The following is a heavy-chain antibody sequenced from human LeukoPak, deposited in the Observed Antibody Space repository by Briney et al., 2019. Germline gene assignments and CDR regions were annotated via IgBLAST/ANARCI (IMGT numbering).Heavy chain of an antibody. CDR3: ARQWGPRGVRGVSFWFDP. CDR1: GGSISSYY. J-gene: IGHJ5*02. Sequence: SETLSLTCTVSGGSISSYYWSRIRQPPGKGLEWIGYIYYSGSTNYNPSLKSRVTISVDTSKNQFSLKLSSVTAADTAVYYCARQWGPRGVRGVSFWFDPWGQGTLVTVSS. V-gene: IGHV4-59*01. CDR2: IYYSGST. D-gene: IGHD3-10*01.